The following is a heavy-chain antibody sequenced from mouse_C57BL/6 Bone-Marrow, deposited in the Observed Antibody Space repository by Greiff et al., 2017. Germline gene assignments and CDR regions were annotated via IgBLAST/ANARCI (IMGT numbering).Heavy chain of an antibody. CDR1: GYAFTNYL. D-gene: IGHD1-1*01. CDR3: ARSHYYYGRSHGYFDV. Sequence: VKLQESGAELVRPGTSVKVSCKASGYAFTNYLIEWVKQRPGQGLEWIGVINPGSGGTTYNETFKGKATLTADKSSSTAYMQLSSLTSEDSAVYFGARSHYYYGRSHGYFDVWGTGNTVTVSS. J-gene: IGHJ1*03. CDR2: INPGSGGT. V-gene: IGHV1-54*01.